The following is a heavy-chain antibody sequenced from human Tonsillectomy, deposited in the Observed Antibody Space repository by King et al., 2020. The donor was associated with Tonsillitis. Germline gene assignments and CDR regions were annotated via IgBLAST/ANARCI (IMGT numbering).Heavy chain of an antibody. J-gene: IGHJ1*01. CDR2: FSINVGGT. Sequence: VQLVESGGGLVQPGGSLPLSCSPSGFTFSSFTMHWVPQVPGKGLSYVSAFSINVGGTYSADSWKGIFRLSRDNSKNTLYLQMSSLRAEDTAVYYCGKLRGYGEGMLAFPHWGQGTLVTVSS. CDR3: GKLRGYGEGMLAFPH. CDR1: GFTFSSFT. D-gene: IGHD4-17*01. V-gene: IGHV3-64D*06.